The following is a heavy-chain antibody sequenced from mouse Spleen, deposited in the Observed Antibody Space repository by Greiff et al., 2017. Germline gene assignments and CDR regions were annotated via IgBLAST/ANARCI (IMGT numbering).Heavy chain of an antibody. J-gene: IGHJ3*01. CDR2: INPSSGYT. CDR1: GYTFTSYT. CDR3: ARKAITTAY. Sequence: VKLMESGAELARPGASVKMSCKASGYTFTSYTMHWVKQRPGQGLEWIGYINPSSGYTKYNQKFKDKATLTADKSSSTAYMQLSSLTSEDSAVYYCARKAITTAYWGQGTLVTVSA. D-gene: IGHD2-4*01. V-gene: IGHV1-4*01.